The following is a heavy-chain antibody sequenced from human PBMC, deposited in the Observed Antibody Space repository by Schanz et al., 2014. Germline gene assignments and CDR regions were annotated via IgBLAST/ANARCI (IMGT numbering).Heavy chain of an antibody. J-gene: IGHJ6*02. CDR2: ISANSGGT. CDR1: FSPFTDYY. V-gene: IGHV1-2*02. CDR3: ARALFGSGHGDV. Sequence: QVQLVQSCSEVNPHGASGPFSFPSSFSPFTDYYIHWVRQAPGQGLEWMGWISANSGGTNYAQKFQGRVTMTRDTSISTAYMELSRLKSDDTAVYYCARALFGSGHGDVWGQGTTVTVSS. D-gene: IGHD3-10*01.